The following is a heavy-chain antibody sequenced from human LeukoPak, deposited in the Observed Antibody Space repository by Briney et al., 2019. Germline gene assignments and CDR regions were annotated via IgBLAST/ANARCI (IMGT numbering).Heavy chain of an antibody. Sequence: GESLKISRKGSGYRFTSYWIGWVRQMPGKGLEWMGIIYPGDSDTRYSPSFQGQVTISADKSISTAYLQWSSLKASDTAMYYCARTPELGDENWYFDLWGRGTLVTVSS. CDR1: GYRFTSYW. CDR2: IYPGDSDT. D-gene: IGHD7-27*01. CDR3: ARTPELGDENWYFDL. V-gene: IGHV5-51*01. J-gene: IGHJ2*01.